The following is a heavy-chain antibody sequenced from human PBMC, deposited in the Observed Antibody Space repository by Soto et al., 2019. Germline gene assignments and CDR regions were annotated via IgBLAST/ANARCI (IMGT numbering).Heavy chain of an antibody. CDR1: GYTFTSYA. Sequence: ASVKVSCKASGYTFTSYAMHWVRQAPGQRLEWMGWINAGNGNTKYSQKFQGRVTITRDTSASTAYMELSSLRSEDTAVYYCAREGFSEWDYYYYYGMDVWGQGTTVTVSS. CDR2: INAGNGNT. V-gene: IGHV1-3*01. CDR3: AREGFSEWDYYYYYGMDV. D-gene: IGHD3-3*01. J-gene: IGHJ6*02.